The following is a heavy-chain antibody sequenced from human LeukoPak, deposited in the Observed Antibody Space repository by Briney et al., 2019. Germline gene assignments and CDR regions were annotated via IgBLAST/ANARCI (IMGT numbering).Heavy chain of an antibody. J-gene: IGHJ4*02. CDR2: IYYSGST. V-gene: IGHV4-59*01. CDR1: GGSISSYY. CDR3: ARCGQWLENDY. D-gene: IGHD6-19*01. Sequence: PSETLSLTCIVSGGSISSYYWSWIRQPPGKGLEWIGYIYYSGSTNYNPSLKSRVTVSVDTSKNQFSLKLSSVTAADTAVHYCARCGQWLENDYWGQGTLVTVSS.